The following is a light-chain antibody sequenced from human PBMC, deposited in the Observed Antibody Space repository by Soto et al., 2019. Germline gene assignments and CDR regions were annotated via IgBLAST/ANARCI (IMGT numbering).Light chain of an antibody. CDR3: AAWGESLNGYV. CDR1: SSNNGSNT. J-gene: IGLJ1*01. V-gene: IGLV1-44*01. Sequence: QSVLTQPPSASGTPGQRVTISCSGSSSNNGSNTVNWYQQLPGTAPKLLIYSIILRPSGVPDRFSGSYSGTSASLAFIGLQSEDETDYYCAAWGESLNGYVFGTGTKVTVL. CDR2: SII.